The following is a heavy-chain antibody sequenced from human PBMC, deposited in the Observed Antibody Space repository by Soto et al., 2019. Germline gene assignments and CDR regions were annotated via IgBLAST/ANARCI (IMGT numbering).Heavy chain of an antibody. D-gene: IGHD6-6*01. CDR1: GGTFSSYA. Sequence: SVKLSCKASGGTFSSYAISWVRQAPGQGLEWMGGIIPIFGTANYAQKFQGRVTITADESTSTAYMELSSLRSEDTAVYYCARGVAARPWYFDYWGQGTLVTVSS. CDR2: IIPIFGTA. V-gene: IGHV1-69*13. J-gene: IGHJ4*02. CDR3: ARGVAARPWYFDY.